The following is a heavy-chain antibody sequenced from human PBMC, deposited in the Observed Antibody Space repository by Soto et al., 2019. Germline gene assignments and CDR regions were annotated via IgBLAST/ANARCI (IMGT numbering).Heavy chain of an antibody. CDR2: IHAGGDV. CDR3: ARNRHDYTSSYKWFDP. J-gene: IGHJ5*02. Sequence: PSETLSLTCTVSGASIRDYYWSWMRQAAGKGLEWIGRIHAGGDVVYNPSVKSRLTLSTDTSKNQFSLWLTSVSAADTAVYYCARNRHDYTSSYKWFDPWGQGISVTVSS. V-gene: IGHV4-4*07. CDR1: GASIRDYY. D-gene: IGHD6-6*01.